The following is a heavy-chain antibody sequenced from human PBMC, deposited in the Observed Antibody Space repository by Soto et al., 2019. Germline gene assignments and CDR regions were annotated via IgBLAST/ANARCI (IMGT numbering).Heavy chain of an antibody. D-gene: IGHD3-22*01. Sequence: QVQLVESGGGVVQPGRSLRLSCAASGFTFSSYGMHWVRQAPGKGLEWVAVISYDGSNKYYADSVKGRFTISRDNSKHTLYLQMNSLRAEDTAVYYGASDSSGLWFDPWGQGTLVTVSS. CDR3: ASDSSGLWFDP. CDR1: GFTFSSYG. V-gene: IGHV3-30*03. CDR2: ISYDGSNK. J-gene: IGHJ5*02.